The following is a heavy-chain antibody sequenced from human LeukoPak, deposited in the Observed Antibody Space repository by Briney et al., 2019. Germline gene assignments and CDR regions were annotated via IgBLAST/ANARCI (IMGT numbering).Heavy chain of an antibody. D-gene: IGHD3-10*01. Sequence: GGSLRLSCAASGFTFSSYAMHWVCQTPGKGLEWVAVISYDGSNKYYADSVKGRFTISRDNSKNTLYLQMNSLRAEDTAVYYCAREFGGTMVRGYYFDYWGQGTLVTVSS. CDR1: GFTFSSYA. V-gene: IGHV3-30*04. CDR2: ISYDGSNK. CDR3: AREFGGTMVRGYYFDY. J-gene: IGHJ4*02.